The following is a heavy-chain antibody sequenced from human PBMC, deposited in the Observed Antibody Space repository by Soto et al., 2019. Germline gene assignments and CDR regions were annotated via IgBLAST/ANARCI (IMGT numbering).Heavy chain of an antibody. CDR3: ARGGHDFWSGPFDY. Sequence: SETLSLTCTVSDGSISTYYCNWIRQPAGKGLEWIGRIDASGSTDYDPSLKSRVTMSVDTSKNQFSLRLSPVTAADTAVYYCARGGHDFWSGPFDYWGQGAQVTV. J-gene: IGHJ4*02. CDR1: DGSISTYY. D-gene: IGHD3-3*01. CDR2: IDASGST. V-gene: IGHV4-4*07.